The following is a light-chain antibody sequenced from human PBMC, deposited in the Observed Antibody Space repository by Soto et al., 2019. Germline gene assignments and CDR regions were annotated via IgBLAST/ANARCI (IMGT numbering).Light chain of an antibody. CDR2: GAS. J-gene: IGKJ3*01. CDR1: QIVSAND. Sequence: EIVLTQSPGTLSLSPGERATLSCRASQIVSANDLAWYQQKPGQSPRLLIFGASSRATGIPDRFSGSGSGTDFTLTISRVEPEDFAEYYCQQYGSSPFTFGPGTKVDIK. CDR3: QQYGSSPFT. V-gene: IGKV3-20*01.